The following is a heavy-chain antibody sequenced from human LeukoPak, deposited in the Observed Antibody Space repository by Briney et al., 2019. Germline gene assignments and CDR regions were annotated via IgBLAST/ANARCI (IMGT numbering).Heavy chain of an antibody. CDR2: INHSGST. D-gene: IGHD3-10*01. Sequence: ASETLSLTCAVYGGSFSGYYWSWIRQPPGKGLEWIGEINHSGSTNYNPSLKSRVTISVDTSKNQFSLKLSSVTAADTAVYYCARRSGYYGSGSYYNGRILDCWGQGTLVTVSS. V-gene: IGHV4-34*01. J-gene: IGHJ4*02. CDR3: ARRSGYYGSGSYYNGRILDC. CDR1: GGSFSGYY.